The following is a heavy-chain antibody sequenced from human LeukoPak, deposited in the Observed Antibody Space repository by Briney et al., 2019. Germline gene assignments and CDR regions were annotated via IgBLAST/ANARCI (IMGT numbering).Heavy chain of an antibody. CDR2: IYYSGST. D-gene: IGHD6-19*01. V-gene: IGHV4-59*01. J-gene: IGHJ4*02. CDR3: ARVVAGTLDY. Sequence: PSETPSLTCTVSGGSISSYYWSWIRQPPGKGLEWIGYIYYSGSTNYNPSLKSRVTISVDTSKNQFSLKLSSVTAADTAVYYCARVVAGTLDYWGQGTLVTVSS. CDR1: GGSISSYY.